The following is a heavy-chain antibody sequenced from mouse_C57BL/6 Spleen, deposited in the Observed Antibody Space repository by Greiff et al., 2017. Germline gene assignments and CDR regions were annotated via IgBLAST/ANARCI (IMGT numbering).Heavy chain of an antibody. Sequence: LVESGAELVRPGASVTLSCKASGYTFTDYEMHWVKQTPVHGLEWIGAIDPETGGTAYNQKFKGKAILTADKSSSTAYMELRSLTSEDSAVYDCTRGGDYGNNAMGYWGQGTTVTVSS. CDR1: GYTFTDYE. D-gene: IGHD1-1*01. CDR3: TRGGDYGNNAMGY. J-gene: IGHJ4*01. CDR2: IDPETGGT. V-gene: IGHV1-15*01.